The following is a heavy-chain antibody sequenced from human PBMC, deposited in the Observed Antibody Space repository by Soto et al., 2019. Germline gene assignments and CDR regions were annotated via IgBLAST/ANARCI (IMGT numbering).Heavy chain of an antibody. CDR1: GFTVSSNY. J-gene: IGHJ4*02. CDR3: AKDFILTGYYFPMSPFDY. D-gene: IGHD3-9*01. V-gene: IGHV3-53*01. Sequence: SGFTVSSNYMSWVRQAPGKGLEWVSVIYSGGSTYYADSVKGRFTISRDNSKNTLYLQMNSLRAEDTAVYYCAKDFILTGYYFPMSPFDYWGQGTLVTVSS. CDR2: IYSGGST.